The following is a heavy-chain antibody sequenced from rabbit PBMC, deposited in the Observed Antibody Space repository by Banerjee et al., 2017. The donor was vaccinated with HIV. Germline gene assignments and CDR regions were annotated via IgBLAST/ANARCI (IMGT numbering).Heavy chain of an antibody. CDR1: GIDFSTSYW. CDR3: AGDRSL. J-gene: IGHJ4*01. Sequence: SLEESGGDLVKPGASLTLTCKASGIDFSTSYWISWVRQAPGKGLEWIGCISTGDGSTYYASWVNGRFTISKTSSTTVTLQMTSLTAADTATYFCAGDRSLWGPGTLVTVS. V-gene: IGHV1S40*01. CDR2: ISTGDGST.